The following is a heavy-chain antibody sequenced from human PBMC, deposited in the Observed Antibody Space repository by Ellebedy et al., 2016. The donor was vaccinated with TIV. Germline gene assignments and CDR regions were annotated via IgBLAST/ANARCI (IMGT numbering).Heavy chain of an antibody. CDR2: INDNGGVT. D-gene: IGHD6-25*01. CDR1: GFTFNSYG. Sequence: PGGSLRLSCAASGFTFNSYGMTWVRQAPEKGLEWVSSINDNGGVTRYADSVKGRFTVSRDNSKNTVFLQMNSLRVEDTAVYYCAKSLRSGAYCFDYWGQGTLVTVSS. J-gene: IGHJ4*02. V-gene: IGHV3-23*01. CDR3: AKSLRSGAYCFDY.